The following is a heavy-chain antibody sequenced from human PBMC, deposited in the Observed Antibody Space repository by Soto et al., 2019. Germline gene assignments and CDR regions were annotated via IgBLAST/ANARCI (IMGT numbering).Heavy chain of an antibody. D-gene: IGHD4-17*01. CDR3: ASDYGEIEAFDI. Sequence: QVQLVQSGAEVKKPGSSVKVSCKTSGGPFNNHAINWVRQAPGQGLEWVGLVIPTLGTADYAQKFQGRVTMTADDVTNTASMELSSLRSDDTGVYYCASDYGEIEAFDIWGQGTSVTVSS. CDR2: VIPTLGTA. CDR1: GGPFNNHA. J-gene: IGHJ3*02. V-gene: IGHV1-69*01.